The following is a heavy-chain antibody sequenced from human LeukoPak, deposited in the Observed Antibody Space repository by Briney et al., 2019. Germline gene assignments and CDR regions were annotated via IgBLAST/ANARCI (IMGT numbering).Heavy chain of an antibody. CDR3: AKGGWYPDY. Sequence: TGGSLRLSCAASGFIFSSSWMSWVRHIPEKGLEWVAYIKQDGSEGWYVDSVKGRFIISRDNAKNSLYLQMNSLRAEDTALYVCAKGGWYPDYWGQGTLVTVSS. J-gene: IGHJ4*02. V-gene: IGHV3-7*03. D-gene: IGHD6-19*01. CDR2: IKQDGSEG. CDR1: GFIFSSSW.